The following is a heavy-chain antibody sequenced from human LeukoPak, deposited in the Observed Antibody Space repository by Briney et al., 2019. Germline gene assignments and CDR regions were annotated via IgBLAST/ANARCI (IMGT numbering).Heavy chain of an antibody. CDR1: GYTFTDYW. CDR3: ATEVVGYGDVHYFDS. D-gene: IGHD4-17*01. Sequence: ASVKVSCKASGYTFTDYWIHWVRQAPGKGLEWMGGFDPADGEPIYAQKFQGRVTMSEDTSTDTAYMDLSSLRSEDTAVYYCATEVVGYGDVHYFDSWGQGTLVTVSS. J-gene: IGHJ4*02. CDR2: FDPADGEP. V-gene: IGHV1-24*01.